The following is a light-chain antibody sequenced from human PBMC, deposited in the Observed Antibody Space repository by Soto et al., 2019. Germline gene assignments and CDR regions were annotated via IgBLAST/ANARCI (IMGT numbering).Light chain of an antibody. Sequence: QSALTQPASVSGSPGQSITISCTGTSSDVGGYNDVSWYQQHPVKAPKLMIYEVSNRPSGVSNRFSGSKSGNTASLTISGLQAEDEADYYCSSYTSSSTYVFGTGTKLTVL. V-gene: IGLV2-14*01. CDR2: EVS. CDR3: SSYTSSSTYV. CDR1: SSDVGGYND. J-gene: IGLJ1*01.